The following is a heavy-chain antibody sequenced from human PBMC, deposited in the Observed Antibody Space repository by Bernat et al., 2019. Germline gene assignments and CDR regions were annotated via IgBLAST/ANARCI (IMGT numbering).Heavy chain of an antibody. D-gene: IGHD3-3*01. Sequence: EVQLLESGGGLVQPGGSLRLSCAASGFTFSSYPMSWVRQAPGKGLEWVSLINGGGGSTYYADSVKGRFIISRDNSKNTLYLQMNSLRAEDTAVYYCAKDYDFWSGAFDYWGQGTLVTVSS. J-gene: IGHJ4*02. CDR3: AKDYDFWSGAFDY. CDR2: INGGGGST. V-gene: IGHV3-23*01. CDR1: GFTFSSYP.